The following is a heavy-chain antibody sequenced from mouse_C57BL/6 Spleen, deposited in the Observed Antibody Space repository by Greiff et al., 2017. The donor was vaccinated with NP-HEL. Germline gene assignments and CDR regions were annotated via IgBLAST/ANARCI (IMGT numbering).Heavy chain of an antibody. D-gene: IGHD2-5*01. CDR2: ISSGSSTI. CDR3: ARRDSNYGGYAMDY. V-gene: IGHV5-17*01. Sequence: EVQRVESGGGLVKPGGSLKLSCAASGFTFSDYGMHWVRQAPEKGLEWVAYISSGSSTIYYADTVKGRFTISRDNAKNTLFLQMTSLRPEDTAMYYCARRDSNYGGYAMDYWGQGTSVTVSS. J-gene: IGHJ4*01. CDR1: GFTFSDYG.